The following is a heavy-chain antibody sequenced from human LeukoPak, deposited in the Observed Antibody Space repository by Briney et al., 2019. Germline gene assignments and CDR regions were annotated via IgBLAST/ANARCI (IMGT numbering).Heavy chain of an antibody. CDR3: ARCRGYYSTCAFDI. V-gene: IGHV4-30-4*01. CDR2: IYYSGST. J-gene: IGHJ3*02. CDR1: GGSISSGDYY. Sequence: SETLSLTCTVSGGSISSGDYYWSWIRQPPGKGLEWIGYIYYSGSTYYNPSLKSRVTISVDTSKNQFSLKLSSVTAADTAVYYCARCRGYYSTCAFDIWGQGTLVTVSS. D-gene: IGHD3-22*01.